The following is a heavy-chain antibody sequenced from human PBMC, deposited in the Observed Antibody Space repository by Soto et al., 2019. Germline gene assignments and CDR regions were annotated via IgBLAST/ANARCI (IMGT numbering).Heavy chain of an antibody. CDR3: ARGRHYYVSGRQRGEFDY. D-gene: IGHD3-10*01. J-gene: IGHJ4*02. CDR2: IYYSGST. CDR1: GGSISSGGYY. Sequence: QVQLQESGPGLVKPSQTLSLTCTVSGGSISSGGYYWSWIRQHPGKGLEWIGYIYYSGSTYYNPSLKSRVTISVDTSNNQFSLKLSSVTAADTAVYYCARGRHYYVSGRQRGEFDYWGQGTMVTVS. V-gene: IGHV4-31*03.